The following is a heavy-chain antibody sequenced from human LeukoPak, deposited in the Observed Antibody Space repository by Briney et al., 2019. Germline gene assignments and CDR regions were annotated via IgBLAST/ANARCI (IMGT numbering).Heavy chain of an antibody. CDR3: ARVGQLVFDY. CDR1: GYTFINGY. CDR2: INPGDGST. J-gene: IGHJ4*02. D-gene: IGHD6-6*01. V-gene: IGHV1-46*03. Sequence: GASVKVSCKTSGYTFINGYLHWVRQAPGQGLEWVGIINPGDGSTKYAQKFQGRVTMTRDTSTSTVYMELSILGSEDTAVYYCARVGQLVFDYWGREPWSPSPQ.